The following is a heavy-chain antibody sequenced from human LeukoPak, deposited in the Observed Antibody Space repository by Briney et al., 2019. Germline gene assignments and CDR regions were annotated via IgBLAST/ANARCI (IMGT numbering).Heavy chain of an antibody. D-gene: IGHD3/OR15-3a*01. V-gene: IGHV4-59*01. CDR3: ARGQRGLPY. CDR1: GGSISPYY. CDR2: IYYSGST. J-gene: IGHJ4*02. Sequence: KPSETLSLTCTVSGGSISPYYWSWVRQPPGKGLEWIGNIYYSGSTDSNPSLKSRVTFSADTSKNQFSLKLSSVTAADTAMYYCARGQRGLPYWGQGTLVTVSS.